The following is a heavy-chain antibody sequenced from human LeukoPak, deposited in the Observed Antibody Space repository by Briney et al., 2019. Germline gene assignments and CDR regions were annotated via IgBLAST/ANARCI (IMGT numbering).Heavy chain of an antibody. V-gene: IGHV4-59*08. CDR3: ARQVMVYALGD. CDR2: IYYSGST. J-gene: IGHJ4*02. CDR1: GGSISSYY. D-gene: IGHD2-8*01. Sequence: SETLSLTCTVSGGSISSYYWSWIRQPPGKGLEWIGYIYYSGSTNYNPSLKSRVTISVDTSKNQFSLKLSSVTAADTAVYYCARQVMVYALGDSGQGTLVTVSS.